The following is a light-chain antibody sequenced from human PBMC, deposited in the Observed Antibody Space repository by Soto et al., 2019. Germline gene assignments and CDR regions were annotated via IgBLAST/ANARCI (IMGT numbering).Light chain of an antibody. CDR2: GAS. CDR3: QQYDKWPLT. CDR1: QSISTN. V-gene: IGKV3-15*01. Sequence: EIVMTQSPATLSVSPGERASLSCRASQSISTNLAWYQQKPGQAPRLLIYGASTRATGIPARFSGSGSGTEFTLTISSPQSEDFAVYYCQQYDKWPLTFGTGTKVDIE. J-gene: IGKJ3*01.